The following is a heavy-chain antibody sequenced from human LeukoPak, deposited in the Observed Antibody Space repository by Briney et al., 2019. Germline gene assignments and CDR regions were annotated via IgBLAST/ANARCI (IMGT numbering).Heavy chain of an antibody. D-gene: IGHD1-1*01. CDR2: IYYSGST. CDR1: GYSISSGYY. J-gene: IGHJ6*03. Sequence: PSETLSLTCTVSGYSISSGYYWGWIRQPPGKGLEWIGYIYYSGSTNYNPSLKSRVTISVDTSKNQFSLKLSSVTAADTAVYYCARRTTGGYYYYYMDVWGKGTTVTISS. CDR3: ARRTTGGYYYYYMDV. V-gene: IGHV4-38-2*02.